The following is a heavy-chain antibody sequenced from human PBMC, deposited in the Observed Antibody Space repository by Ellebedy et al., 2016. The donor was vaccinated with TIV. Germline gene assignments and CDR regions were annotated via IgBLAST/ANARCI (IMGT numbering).Heavy chain of an antibody. J-gene: IGHJ4*02. CDR2: ISSNGRHI. D-gene: IGHD3-3*02. CDR1: GFIFSTYT. V-gene: IGHV3-21*01. CDR3: AREFEIGQPSAFDY. Sequence: PGGSLRLSCAASGFIFSTYTMNWVRQAPGKGLEWVSSISSNGRHIYYADAVRARFAISRDNAGGSLWLQMTSLRAEDTALYYCAREFEIGQPSAFDYWGQGILVTVSS.